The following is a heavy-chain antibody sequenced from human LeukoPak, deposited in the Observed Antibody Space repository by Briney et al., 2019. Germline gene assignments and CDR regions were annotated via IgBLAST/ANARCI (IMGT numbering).Heavy chain of an antibody. D-gene: IGHD3-22*01. V-gene: IGHV3-30*04. CDR3: ARGLTDYFDTSGYFDY. CDR2: ISYSGSNK. Sequence: PGGSLRLSCAASGFTLSNYALHWVRQAPGKGLEWVAVISYSGSNKYYAESLKGRFTISRDNSNNTLYLQMNSLRAEDTAVYYCARGLTDYFDTSGYFDYWGQGTLVTVSS. CDR1: GFTLSNYA. J-gene: IGHJ4*02.